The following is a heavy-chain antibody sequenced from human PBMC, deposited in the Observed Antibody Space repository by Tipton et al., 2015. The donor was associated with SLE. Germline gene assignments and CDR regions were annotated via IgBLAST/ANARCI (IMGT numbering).Heavy chain of an antibody. CDR1: GGSISGYY. V-gene: IGHV4-34*01. CDR2: INHSGST. Sequence: TLSLTCTVSGGSISGYYWSWIRQPPGKGLEWIGEINHSGSTNYNPSLKSRVTISVDTSKNQFSLKLSSVTAADTAVYYCARGYGGNSGGFDYWGQGTLVTVSS. D-gene: IGHD4-23*01. J-gene: IGHJ4*02. CDR3: ARGYGGNSGGFDY.